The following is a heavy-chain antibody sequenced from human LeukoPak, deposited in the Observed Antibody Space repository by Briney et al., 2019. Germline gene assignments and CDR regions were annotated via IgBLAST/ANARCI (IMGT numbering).Heavy chain of an antibody. Sequence: PGGSLILSCAASGFTFSSYAMSWVRQAPGKGLEWVSAISGSGGSTYYADSVKGRFTISRDNSKNTLYLQMNSLRAEDTAVYYCAKDRYSSSWYSDYWGQGTLVTVSS. V-gene: IGHV3-23*01. CDR3: AKDRYSSSWYSDY. CDR2: ISGSGGST. D-gene: IGHD6-13*01. J-gene: IGHJ4*02. CDR1: GFTFSSYA.